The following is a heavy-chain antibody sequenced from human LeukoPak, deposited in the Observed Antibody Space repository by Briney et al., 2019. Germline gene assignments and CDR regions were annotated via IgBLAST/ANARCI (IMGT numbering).Heavy chain of an antibody. V-gene: IGHV3-23*01. J-gene: IGHJ4*02. CDR1: GFTFRSYS. CDR2: LSGSGGGT. D-gene: IGHD6-19*01. Sequence: PGGSLRLSCAASGFTFRSYSMSWVRQAPGKGLEWVSGLSGSGGGTYYADSVKGRFTISRDNSKNTLYLQMNSLRADDTAVYYCAREHTPYGSGCTAAYWGQGILVTVSS. CDR3: AREHTPYGSGCTAAY.